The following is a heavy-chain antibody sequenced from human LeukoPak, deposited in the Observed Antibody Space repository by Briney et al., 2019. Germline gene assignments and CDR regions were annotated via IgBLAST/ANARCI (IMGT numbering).Heavy chain of an antibody. J-gene: IGHJ4*02. CDR3: AKELTGTTGFDY. CDR1: GFAFSSYA. CDR2: ISGSAGST. V-gene: IGHV3-23*01. D-gene: IGHD1-7*01. Sequence: GGSLRLPCAASGFAFSSYAMSWVRQAPGKGLEWVSDISGSAGSTYYADSVKGRFTISRDNSKNTLYLQMNSLRADDTAVYYCAKELTGTTGFDYWGQGTLVTVSS.